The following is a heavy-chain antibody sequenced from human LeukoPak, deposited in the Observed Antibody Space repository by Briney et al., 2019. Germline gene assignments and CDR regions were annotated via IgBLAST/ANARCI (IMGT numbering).Heavy chain of an antibody. D-gene: IGHD2-2*01. CDR3: ASLGYCSSTICYRP. J-gene: IGHJ5*02. V-gene: IGHV3-11*01. CDR1: GFTFSDYY. CDR2: ISSSGSTI. Sequence: GGSLRLSCAASGFTFSDYYMSWLRQAPGKGLEWVSYISSSGSTIYYAGSVKGRFTISRDNAKNSLYLQMNSLRAEDTAVYYCASLGYCSSTICYRPWGQGTLVTVSS.